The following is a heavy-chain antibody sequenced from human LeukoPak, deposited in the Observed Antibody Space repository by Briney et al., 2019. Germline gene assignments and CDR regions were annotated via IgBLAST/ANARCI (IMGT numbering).Heavy chain of an antibody. Sequence: RASVKVSCKASGGTFSSYAISWVRQAPGQGLEWMGRIIPIFGTANYAQKFQGRVTITADQSTSTAYMELSSLRSEDTAVYYCARASIVVVVAAKVAAFDIWGQGTMVTVSS. CDR3: ARASIVVVVAAKVAAFDI. J-gene: IGHJ3*02. D-gene: IGHD2-15*01. CDR1: GGTFSSYA. CDR2: IIPIFGTA. V-gene: IGHV1-69*13.